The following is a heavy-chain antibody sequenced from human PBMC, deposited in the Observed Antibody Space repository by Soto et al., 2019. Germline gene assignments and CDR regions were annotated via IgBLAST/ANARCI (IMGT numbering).Heavy chain of an antibody. Sequence: QVHLVQSGAEVKKPGASVKVSCQGSGYAFTTYGIPWVRQAPGQGLEWMGWISAHNGNANYAQKLQGRVTVTRDTSTSTPYMELRSLRYDDTAVYYCARGRYGDYWGQGALVTVSS. CDR3: ARGRYGDY. CDR2: ISAHNGNA. D-gene: IGHD1-1*01. CDR1: GYAFTTYG. J-gene: IGHJ4*02. V-gene: IGHV1-18*01.